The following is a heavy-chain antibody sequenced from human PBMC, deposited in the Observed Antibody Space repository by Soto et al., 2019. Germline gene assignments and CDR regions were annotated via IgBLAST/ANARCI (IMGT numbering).Heavy chain of an antibody. D-gene: IGHD3-3*01. CDR2: INPSGGST. CDR1: GYTFTSYY. Sequence: ASVKVSCKASGYTFTSYYMHWVRQAPGQGLEWMGIINPSGGSTSYAQKFQGRVTMTRDTSTSTVYMELSSLRSEDTAVYYCARDLRLRSLEWLPHYPYYYGMDVWGQGTTVTVSS. V-gene: IGHV1-46*01. J-gene: IGHJ6*02. CDR3: ARDLRLRSLEWLPHYPYYYGMDV.